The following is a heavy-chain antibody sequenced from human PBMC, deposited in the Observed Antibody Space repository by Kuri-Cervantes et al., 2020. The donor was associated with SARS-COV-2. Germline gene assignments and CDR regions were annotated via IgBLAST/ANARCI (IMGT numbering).Heavy chain of an antibody. J-gene: IGHJ6*02. CDR2: IIPIFGTA. CDR3: AREGWGFGELPSTSPGMDV. Sequence: SVKVSCKASGGTFSSYAISWVRQAPGQGLEWMGGIIPIFGTANYAQKFQGRVTITADESTSTVYMELSSLRSEDTAVYYCAREGWGFGELPSTSPGMDVWGQGTTVTVSS. V-gene: IGHV1-69*13. D-gene: IGHD3-10*01. CDR1: GGTFSSYA.